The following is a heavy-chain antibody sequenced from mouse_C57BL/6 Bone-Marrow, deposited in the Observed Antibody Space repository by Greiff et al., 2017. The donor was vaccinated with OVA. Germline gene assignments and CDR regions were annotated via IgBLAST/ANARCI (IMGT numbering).Heavy chain of an antibody. CDR2: IDPSDSYT. D-gene: IGHD1-1*01. CDR3: ASYYGSSYY. Sequence: QVQLQQPGAELVKPGASVKLSCKASGYTFTSYWMQWVKQRPGQGLEWIGEIDPSDSYTNYNQKFKGKATLTVDTSSSTAYMQLSSLTSEDSAVYYCASYYGSSYYWGQGTSVTGSS. V-gene: IGHV1-50*01. CDR1: GYTFTSYW. J-gene: IGHJ4*01.